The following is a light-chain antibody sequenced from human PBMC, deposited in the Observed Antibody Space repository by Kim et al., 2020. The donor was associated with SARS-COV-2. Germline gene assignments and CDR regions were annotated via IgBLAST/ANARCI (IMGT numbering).Light chain of an antibody. J-gene: IGKJ4*01. V-gene: IGKV3-15*01. CDR1: RSIRSD. CDR2: GTS. Sequence: VSPGERATLSCRASRSIRSDLAWYQQRPGQTPRLLIYGTSTRATDIPARFSGSGSGTEFTLTISSLQSEDSAIYYCQQYNNWPLTFGGGTKLEI. CDR3: QQYNNWPLT.